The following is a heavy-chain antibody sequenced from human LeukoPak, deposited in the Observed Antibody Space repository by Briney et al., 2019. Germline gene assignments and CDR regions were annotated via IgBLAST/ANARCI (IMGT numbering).Heavy chain of an antibody. J-gene: IGHJ5*02. CDR1: GFTFSSYG. CDR2: IRYDGSNK. D-gene: IGHD6-13*01. CDR3: ARGHSEGYFDWFDP. Sequence: PGGSLRLSCAASGFTFSSYGMHWVRQAPGKGLEWVAFIRYDGSNKYYADSVKGRFTISRDNSKNTLYLQMNSLRAEDTAVYYCARGHSEGYFDWFDPWGQGTLVTVSS. V-gene: IGHV3-30*02.